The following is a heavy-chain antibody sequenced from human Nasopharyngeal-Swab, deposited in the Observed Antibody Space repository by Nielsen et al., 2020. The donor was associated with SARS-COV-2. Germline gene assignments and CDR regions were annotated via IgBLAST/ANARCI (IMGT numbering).Heavy chain of an antibody. CDR1: GYTFTSYY. J-gene: IGHJ3*02. CDR2: INPSGGST. D-gene: IGHD3-22*01. CDR3: ARDIGTYYYDSQGAFDI. V-gene: IGHV1-46*01. Sequence: ASGKVSCKASGYTFTSYYMHWVRQAPGQGLEWMGIINPSGGSTSYAQKFQGRVTMTRDTSTSTVYMELSSLRSEDTAVYYCARDIGTYYYDSQGAFDIWGQGTMVTVSS.